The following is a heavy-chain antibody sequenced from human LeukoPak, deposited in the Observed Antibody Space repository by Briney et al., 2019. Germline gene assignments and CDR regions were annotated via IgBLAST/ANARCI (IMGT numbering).Heavy chain of an antibody. CDR3: ARLPSPYYYYYMDV. CDR2: IYYSGST. CDR1: GGSFSGYY. D-gene: IGHD2-2*01. V-gene: IGHV4-34*01. Sequence: SETLSLTCAVYGGSFSGYYWSWIRQPPGKGLEWIGSIYYSGSTYYNPSLKSRVTISVDTSKNQFSLKLSSVTAADTAVYYCARLPSPYYYYYMDVWGKGTTVTISS. J-gene: IGHJ6*03.